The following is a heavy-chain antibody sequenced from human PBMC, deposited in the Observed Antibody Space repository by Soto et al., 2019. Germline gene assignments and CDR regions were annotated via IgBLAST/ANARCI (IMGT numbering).Heavy chain of an antibody. CDR3: ARRPVGGWLQNLIDY. D-gene: IGHD6-19*01. CDR1: GYTFTSYA. V-gene: IGHV1-3*01. Sequence: ASVKVSCKASGYTFTSYAMHWVRQAPGQRLEWMGWINAGNGNTKYSQKFQGRVTITRVTSASTAYMELSSLRSEDTAVYYCARRPVGGWLQNLIDYWGQGTLVTVSS. J-gene: IGHJ4*02. CDR2: INAGNGNT.